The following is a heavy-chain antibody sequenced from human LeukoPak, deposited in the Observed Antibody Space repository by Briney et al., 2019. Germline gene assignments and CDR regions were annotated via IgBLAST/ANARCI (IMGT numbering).Heavy chain of an antibody. CDR3: ASSVQYQLLRGYYYGMDV. CDR2: IHPNSGGT. D-gene: IGHD2-2*01. Sequence: ASVKVSCKASGYTFTDYYMNWVRQAPGQGLEWMGWIHPNSGGTNYAQKLQGRVTMTTDTSTSTAYMELRSLRSDDTAVYYCASSVQYQLLRGYYYGMDVWGQGTTVTVSS. V-gene: IGHV1-2*02. J-gene: IGHJ6*02. CDR1: GYTFTDYY.